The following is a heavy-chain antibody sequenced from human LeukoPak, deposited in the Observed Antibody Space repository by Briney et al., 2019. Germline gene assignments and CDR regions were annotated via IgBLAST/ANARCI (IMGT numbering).Heavy chain of an antibody. CDR2: TYYRSKWYN. CDR3: AKEGPYGGNPYYFDF. J-gene: IGHJ4*02. CDR1: GDSVSSNSAA. D-gene: IGHD4-23*01. V-gene: IGHV6-1*01. Sequence: SQTLSLTCATSGDSVSSNSAAWNCIRPSPSRGLEWLGGTYYRSKWYNDYAVSVKSRITINPDTSKNQFSLHLNSVNPEDTAVYYCAKEGPYGGNPYYFDFWGQGTLVTVSS.